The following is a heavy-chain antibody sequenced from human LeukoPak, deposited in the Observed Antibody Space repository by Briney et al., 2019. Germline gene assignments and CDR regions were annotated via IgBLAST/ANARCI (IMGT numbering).Heavy chain of an antibody. J-gene: IGHJ5*02. CDR3: ATDGAGFDT. Sequence: GGSLRLSCAASGSTFNDYYMSWIRQAPGKGLEWLSYINVGGTNTHYADSVKGRFTISRDNAKKSLYLEMNNLRAEDTAVYYCATDGAGFDTWGQGVLVTVSS. CDR2: INVGGTNT. V-gene: IGHV3-11*01. CDR1: GSTFNDYY.